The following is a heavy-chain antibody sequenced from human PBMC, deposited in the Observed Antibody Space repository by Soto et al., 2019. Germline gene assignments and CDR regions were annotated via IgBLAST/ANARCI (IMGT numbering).Heavy chain of an antibody. Sequence: SVKVSCKASGGTFSSYAISWVRQAPGQGLEWMGGIIPIFGTANYAQKFQGRVTITADESTSTAYMELSSLRSEDTAVYYCAKGNSGYDSFRDPWAPYYYGMDVWGQGTTVTVSS. D-gene: IGHD5-12*01. J-gene: IGHJ6*02. V-gene: IGHV1-69*13. CDR2: IIPIFGTA. CDR1: GGTFSSYA. CDR3: AKGNSGYDSFRDPWAPYYYGMDV.